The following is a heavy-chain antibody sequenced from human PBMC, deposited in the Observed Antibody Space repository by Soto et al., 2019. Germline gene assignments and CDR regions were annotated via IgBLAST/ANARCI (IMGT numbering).Heavy chain of an antibody. Sequence: GASVKVSCKASGYILSSYNMNWVRQAPGQGLEWMGIINPSGGRTSYAQKFQDRVSMTRDTSTNTVYMELSSLRSDDTAVYYCARSYCAADCPRRDFDNWS. J-gene: IGHJ4*01. D-gene: IGHD2-21*02. V-gene: IGHV1-46*01. CDR3: ARSYCAADCPRRDFDN. CDR1: GYILSSYN. CDR2: INPSGGRT.